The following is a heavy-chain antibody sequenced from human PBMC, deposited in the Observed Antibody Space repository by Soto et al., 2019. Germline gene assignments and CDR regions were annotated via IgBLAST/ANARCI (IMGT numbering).Heavy chain of an antibody. Sequence: QITLKESGPTLVEPTQTLTLTCTYSGFSLRTTGVGVGWIRQPPGKALEWLGIIYWNDDKRYSPSLKNRFPLPSHISKTQVVLTMTNMDPVATATYYCAHTWGLPFDYWGQGTLVIVSS. CDR1: GFSLRTTGVG. J-gene: IGHJ4*02. CDR2: IYWNDDK. CDR3: AHTWGLPFDY. V-gene: IGHV2-5*01. D-gene: IGHD3-16*01.